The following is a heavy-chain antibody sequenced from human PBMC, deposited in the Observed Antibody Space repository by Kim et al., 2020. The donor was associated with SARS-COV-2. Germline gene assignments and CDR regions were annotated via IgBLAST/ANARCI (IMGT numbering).Heavy chain of an antibody. CDR3: AGTPGRHQLLYYFDY. Sequence: DSVKGRFTISRDNSKNTLYLQMNSLRAEDTAVYYCAGTPGRHQLLYYFDYWGQGTLVTVSS. D-gene: IGHD2-2*01. J-gene: IGHJ4*02. V-gene: IGHV3-53*01.